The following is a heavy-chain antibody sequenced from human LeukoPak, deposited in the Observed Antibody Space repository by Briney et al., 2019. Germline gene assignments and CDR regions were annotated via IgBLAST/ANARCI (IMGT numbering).Heavy chain of an antibody. V-gene: IGHV4-39*07. CDR3: ARDKAEAMAESYFDY. J-gene: IGHJ4*02. D-gene: IGHD5-18*01. CDR1: GGSISSSSYY. CDR2: IYYSGST. Sequence: SETLSLTCTVSGGSISSSSYYWGWIRQPPGKGLEWIGSIYYSGSTYYNPSLKSRVTISVDTSKNQFSLKLSSVTAADTAVYYCARDKAEAMAESYFDYWGQGTLVTVSS.